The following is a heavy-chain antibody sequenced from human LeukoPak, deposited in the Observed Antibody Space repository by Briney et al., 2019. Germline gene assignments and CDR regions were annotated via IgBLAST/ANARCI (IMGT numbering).Heavy chain of an antibody. D-gene: IGHD6-19*01. CDR1: GYTFTGYY. V-gene: IGHV1-2*02. CDR3: AREGHSSGDFDY. J-gene: IGHJ4*02. Sequence: ASVKVSCKASGYTFTGYYIHWVRQAPGQGLEWMGWINPNSGVTNYAQKFKGRVTMTGDTSISTAHMKLSRLRSDDTAVYYCAREGHSSGDFDYWGQGTLVTVSS. CDR2: INPNSGVT.